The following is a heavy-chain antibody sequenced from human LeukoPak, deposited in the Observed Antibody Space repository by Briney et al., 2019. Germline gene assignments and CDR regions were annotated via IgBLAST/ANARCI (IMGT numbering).Heavy chain of an antibody. J-gene: IGHJ4*02. CDR1: GYTFTGYY. V-gene: IGHV1-2*02. CDR2: INPNNGGT. CDR3: ARLVVVVAATDDY. D-gene: IGHD2-15*01. Sequence: ASVKVSCKASGYTFTGYYMHWVRQAPGQGLEWMGWINPNNGGTNYAQKFQGRVTMTRDTSISTAYMELSRLRSDDTAVYYCARLVVVVAATDDYWGQGTLVTVSS.